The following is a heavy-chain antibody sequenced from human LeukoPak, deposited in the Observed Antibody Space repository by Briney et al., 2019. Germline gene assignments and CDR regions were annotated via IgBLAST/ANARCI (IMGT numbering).Heavy chain of an antibody. D-gene: IGHD6-19*01. V-gene: IGHV3-23*01. Sequence: GGSLRLSCAASGFTFSSYAMSWVRQAPGKGLEWVSAISGSGGSTYYADSVKGRFTISRDSSKSTLYLQMNSLRAEDTAVYYCARGGSRGSSGWFYWGQGTLVTVSS. CDR1: GFTFSSYA. J-gene: IGHJ4*02. CDR2: ISGSGGST. CDR3: ARGGSRGSSGWFY.